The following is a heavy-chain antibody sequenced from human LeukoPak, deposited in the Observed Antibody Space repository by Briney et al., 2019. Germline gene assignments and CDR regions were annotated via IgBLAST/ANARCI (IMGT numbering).Heavy chain of an antibody. Sequence: ASVTVSCKASGYTFTNYGINWVRQAPGQGLEWMGWISTYNGNTNYAQKLQGRVTMTTDTSTSTAYMELMSLRSDDAAFYYCARRMGVVTIGYWGQGTLVTVSS. CDR1: GYTFTNYG. J-gene: IGHJ4*02. V-gene: IGHV1-18*01. CDR2: ISTYNGNT. D-gene: IGHD3-3*01. CDR3: ARRMGVVTIGY.